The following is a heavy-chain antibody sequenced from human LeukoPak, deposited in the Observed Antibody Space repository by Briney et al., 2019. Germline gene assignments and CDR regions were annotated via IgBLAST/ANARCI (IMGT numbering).Heavy chain of an antibody. CDR2: RNPDGGNT. D-gene: IGHD6-6*01. Sequence: ASVTVSCKASGYTFTSYDINWVRQANGQGREWVGWRNPDGGNTGYAQMFQGRVTMTRNTSICTAYMELSSLRSEDTALYYWARGYEYSSSLSLLNYYDYYMDVWGKGTTVTVSS. V-gene: IGHV1-8*01. CDR1: GYTFTSYD. CDR3: ARGYEYSSSLSLLNYYDYYMDV. J-gene: IGHJ6*03.